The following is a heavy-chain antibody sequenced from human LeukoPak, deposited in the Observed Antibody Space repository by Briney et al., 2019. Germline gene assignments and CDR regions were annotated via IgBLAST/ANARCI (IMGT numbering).Heavy chain of an antibody. D-gene: IGHD5-18*01. CDR2: IYYSGST. V-gene: IGHV4-39*01. CDR3: ARHVGRGQYSYGIDY. J-gene: IGHJ4*02. CDR1: GFTFSSYG. Sequence: GSLRLSCAASGFTFSSYGMSWVRQAPGKGLEWIGSIYYSGSTYYNPSLKSRVTISVDTSKNQFSLKLSSVTAADTAVYYCARHVGRGQYSYGIDYWGQGTLVTVSS.